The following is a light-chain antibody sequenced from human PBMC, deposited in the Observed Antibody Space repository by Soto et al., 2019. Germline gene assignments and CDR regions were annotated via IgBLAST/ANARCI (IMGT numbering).Light chain of an antibody. Sequence: QSVLTQPPSVSAAPGQTVTISCSGGSSNVGNNYVSWYQQFPGTAPKLLICDNNKRPSGIPDRFSGSKSGTSATLGITGLQTGDEADYYCATWDSSLSAYVFGTGTKLTVL. CDR1: SSNVGNNY. CDR2: DNN. V-gene: IGLV1-51*01. CDR3: ATWDSSLSAYV. J-gene: IGLJ1*01.